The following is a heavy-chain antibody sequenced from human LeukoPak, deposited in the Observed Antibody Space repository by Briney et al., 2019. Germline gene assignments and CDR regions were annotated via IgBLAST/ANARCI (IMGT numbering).Heavy chain of an antibody. CDR3: ARQPANTAAFDI. CDR1: GGSITTYY. J-gene: IGHJ3*02. Sequence: MASETLSLTCTVSGGSITTYYWSWIRQPPGKGLEWIAYVRENGESNYNPSLTSRVAISLDTANNQISLRLNFVTAADTAIYYCARQPANTAAFDIWGLGTMVTVSS. V-gene: IGHV4-59*08. CDR2: VRENGES. D-gene: IGHD5-18*01.